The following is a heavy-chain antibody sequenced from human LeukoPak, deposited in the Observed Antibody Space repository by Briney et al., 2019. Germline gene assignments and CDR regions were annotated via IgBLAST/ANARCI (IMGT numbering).Heavy chain of an antibody. CDR2: IYYSGNT. D-gene: IGHD3-10*01. V-gene: IGHV4-59*04. CDR1: GGSISSYY. J-gene: IGHJ4*02. CDR3: AGFTFFRGVITLDY. Sequence: SETLSLTCTVSGGSISSYYWSWIRQPPGKGLEYIGSIYYSGNTYYNPSLKSRVTISVDTSENQFSLKLSSVTAADTAVYSCAGFTFFRGVITLDYWGQGTLVTVSS.